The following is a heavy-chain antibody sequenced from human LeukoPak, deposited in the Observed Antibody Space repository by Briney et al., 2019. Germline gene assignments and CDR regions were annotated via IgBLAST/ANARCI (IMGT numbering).Heavy chain of an antibody. CDR2: INHSGST. Sequence: PSETLSLTCTVSGGSISSYYWSWIRQPPGKGLEWIGEINHSGSTNYNPSLKSRVTISVDTSKNQFSLKLSSVTAADTAVYYCARGGPYYYDSSGYYYPRYFDYWGQGTLVTVSS. CDR1: GGSISSYY. V-gene: IGHV4-34*01. CDR3: ARGGPYYYDSSGYYYPRYFDY. D-gene: IGHD3-22*01. J-gene: IGHJ4*02.